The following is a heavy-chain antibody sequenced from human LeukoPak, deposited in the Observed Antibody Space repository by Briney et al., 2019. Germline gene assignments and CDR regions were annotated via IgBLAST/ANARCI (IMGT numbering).Heavy chain of an antibody. Sequence: ASVKVSCKASGGTFSSYAISWVRQAPGQGLEWMGGIIPIFGTANYAQKFQGRVTITADESTSTAYMELSSLRSEDTAVYYCARDYYDSSGSPPGYWGQGTLVTVSS. J-gene: IGHJ4*02. CDR1: GGTFSSYA. V-gene: IGHV1-69*13. D-gene: IGHD3-22*01. CDR2: IIPIFGTA. CDR3: ARDYYDSSGSPPGY.